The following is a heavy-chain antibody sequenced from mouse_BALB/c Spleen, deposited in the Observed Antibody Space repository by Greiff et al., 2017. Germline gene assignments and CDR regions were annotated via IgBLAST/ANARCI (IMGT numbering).Heavy chain of an antibody. CDR2: INPSNGGT. D-gene: IGHD2-14*01. V-gene: IGHV1S81*02. Sequence: QVQLKQSGAELVKPGASVKLSCKASGYTFTSYYMYWVKQRPGQGLEWTGEINPSNGGTNFNEKFKSKATLTVDKSSSTAYMQLSSLTSEDSAVYYCTIYRYDGAMDYWGQGTSVTVSS. CDR3: TIYRYDGAMDY. CDR1: GYTFTSYY. J-gene: IGHJ4*01.